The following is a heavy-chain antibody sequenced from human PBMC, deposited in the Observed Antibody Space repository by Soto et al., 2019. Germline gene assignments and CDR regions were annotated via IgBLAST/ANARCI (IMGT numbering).Heavy chain of an antibody. CDR2: FIPRSATS. Sequence: SVKVSCKAFAATFTTPTTTWIRRPLGQGLKWMEAFIPRSATSKYAQKFQGRVTINADESTSTVYMELSTLRPEDTAVYYCAREGLVLVPTTVNSDYYYYAMDVWGQGTTVTVSS. J-gene: IGHJ6*02. V-gene: IGHV1-69*13. CDR1: AATFTTPT. D-gene: IGHD4-17*01. CDR3: AREGLVLVPTTVNSDYYYYAMDV.